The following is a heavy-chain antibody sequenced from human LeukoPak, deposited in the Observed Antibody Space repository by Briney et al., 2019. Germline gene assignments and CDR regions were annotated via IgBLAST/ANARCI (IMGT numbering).Heavy chain of an antibody. D-gene: IGHD2-21*02. Sequence: EASVKVSCKASGYTFTAYYMHWVRQAPGQGLEWMGWINPNSGDTIYAQKFQGWVTMTRDTSANTAYMELSSLRFEDTAVYYCARGELVAYCGGDCYSYSFDYWGQGTLVTVSS. J-gene: IGHJ4*02. CDR1: GYTFTAYY. V-gene: IGHV1-2*04. CDR2: INPNSGDT. CDR3: ARGELVAYCGGDCYSYSFDY.